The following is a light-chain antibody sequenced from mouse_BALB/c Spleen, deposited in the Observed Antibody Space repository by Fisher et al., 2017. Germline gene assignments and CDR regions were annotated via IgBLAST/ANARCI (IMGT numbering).Light chain of an antibody. CDR1: SSVSY. J-gene: IGKJ5*01. V-gene: IGKV4-55*01. CDR3: QQWSSNPLT. CDR2: DTS. Sequence: IVITQSTAIMSASLGERVTMSCRASSSVSYMYWYQQKPGSSPRLLIYDTSKLASGVPARFSGSGSGTSYSLTISSVEAEDAATYYCQQWSSNPLTFGAGTKLELK.